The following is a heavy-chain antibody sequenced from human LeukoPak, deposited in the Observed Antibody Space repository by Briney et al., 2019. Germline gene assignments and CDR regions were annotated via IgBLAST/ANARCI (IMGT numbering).Heavy chain of an antibody. V-gene: IGHV1-18*01. CDR3: ARAELEYCSGATCYAAYSFDF. Sequence: ASVKVSCKASGYTFTTYGITWVRQAPGQGLEWMGYTSAYNGKTNYAEKLQGRVTMTTDTSTSTASMELRSLRSDDTAVYYCARAELEYCSGATCYAAYSFDFWGQGTLVTVSS. CDR2: TSAYNGKT. J-gene: IGHJ4*02. CDR1: GYTFTTYG. D-gene: IGHD2-2*01.